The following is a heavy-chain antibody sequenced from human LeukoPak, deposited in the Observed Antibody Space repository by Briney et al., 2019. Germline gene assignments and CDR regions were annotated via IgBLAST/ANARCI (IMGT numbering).Heavy chain of an antibody. V-gene: IGHV1-18*01. J-gene: IGHJ4*02. CDR3: ARAIGSGWSNFDY. D-gene: IGHD6-19*01. CDR2: ISTHNGNT. Sequence: ASVKVSCKASGYTFTNYGINWVRQAPGQGLEWMGWISTHNGNTNYAQKLQGTVTMTTDTSTSTAYMELRGLRSDDTAVYFCARAIGSGWSNFDYWGQGTLVTVSS. CDR1: GYTFTNYG.